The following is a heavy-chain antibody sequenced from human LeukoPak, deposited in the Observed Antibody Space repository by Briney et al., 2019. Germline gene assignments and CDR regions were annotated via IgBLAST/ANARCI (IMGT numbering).Heavy chain of an antibody. CDR1: GGSISSSSYY. V-gene: IGHV4-39*07. J-gene: IGHJ4*02. D-gene: IGHD5-12*01. Sequence: PSETLSLTCTVSGGSISSSSYYWGWTRQPPGKGLEWIGSIYYSGSTYYNPSLKSRVTISVDTSKNQFSLKLTSVTAADTAVYYCARGTRISGYGNYWGQGTLVTVSS. CDR3: ARGTRISGYGNY. CDR2: IYYSGST.